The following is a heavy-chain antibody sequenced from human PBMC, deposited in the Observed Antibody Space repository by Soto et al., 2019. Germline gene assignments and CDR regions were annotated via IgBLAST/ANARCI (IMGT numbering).Heavy chain of an antibody. V-gene: IGHV3-33*01. CDR3: ARGLGYCTSSTCYSYFDY. CDR1: GFTFSSYG. CDR2: IWYDGNTK. D-gene: IGHD2-2*01. J-gene: IGHJ4*02. Sequence: QVQLVESGGGVVQLGRSLTLSCAASGFTFSSYGMEWVRQAPGKGLEWVAVIWYDGNTKYYADSVKGRFTISRDISKNTLYLQMNSLSAEDTAVYYCARGLGYCTSSTCYSYFDYWGQGTLVTVSS.